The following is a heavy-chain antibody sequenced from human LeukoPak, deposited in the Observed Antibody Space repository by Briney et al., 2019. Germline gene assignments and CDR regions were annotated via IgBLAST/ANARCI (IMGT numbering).Heavy chain of an antibody. CDR1: GFNFKIYG. J-gene: IGHJ4*02. Sequence: LTGGSLRLSCAASGFNFKIYGMTWVRQAPGKGLEWVSALNGGGITYYADSVKGRFTISRGTSTNTLYLQMNSLRAEDTAVYYCAKKGDYDISGYYPLDYWGQGTLVTVSS. CDR2: LNGGGIT. CDR3: AKKGDYDISGYYPLDY. D-gene: IGHD3-22*01. V-gene: IGHV3-23*01.